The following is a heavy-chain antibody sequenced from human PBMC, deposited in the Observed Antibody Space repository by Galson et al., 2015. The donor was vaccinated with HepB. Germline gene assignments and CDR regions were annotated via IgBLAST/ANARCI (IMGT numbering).Heavy chain of an antibody. CDR2: INPNSGGT. Sequence: SAKVSCKASGYTFTGYYMHWVRQAPGQGLEWMGRINPNSGGTNYAQKFQGRVTMTRDTSISTAYMELSRLRSDDTVVYYCARSLSTTYGMDVWGQGTTVTVSS. D-gene: IGHD2-2*01. CDR3: ARSLSTTYGMDV. V-gene: IGHV1-2*05. CDR1: GYTFTGYY. J-gene: IGHJ6*02.